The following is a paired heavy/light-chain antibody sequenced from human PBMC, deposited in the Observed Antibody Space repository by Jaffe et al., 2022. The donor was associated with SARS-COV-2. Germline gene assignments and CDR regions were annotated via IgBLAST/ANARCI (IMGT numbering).Heavy chain of an antibody. D-gene: IGHD3-10*01. V-gene: IGHV5-51*01. Sequence: EVQLVQSGAEVKKPGESLKISCKGSGYSFTSHWIGWVRQMPGKGLEWMGIIYPGDSDTRYSPSFQGQVTISADKSISTAYLQWSSLKASDTAMYYCARRGLWFGESAPNYYYYYGMDVWGQGTTVTVSS. CDR2: IYPGDSDT. J-gene: IGHJ6*02. CDR3: ARRGLWFGESAPNYYYYYGMDV. CDR1: GYSFTSHW.
Light chain of an antibody. CDR3: QQLNSYPF. Sequence: DIQLTQSPSFLSASVGDRVTITCRASQGISSYLAWYQQKPGKAPKLLIYAASTLQSGVPSRFSGSGSGTEFTLTISSLQPEDFATYYCQQLNSYPFFGGGTKVEIK. V-gene: IGKV1-9*01. J-gene: IGKJ4*01. CDR1: QGISSY. CDR2: AAS.